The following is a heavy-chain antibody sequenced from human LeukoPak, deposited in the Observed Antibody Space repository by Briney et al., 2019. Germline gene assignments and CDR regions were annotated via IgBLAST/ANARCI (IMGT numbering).Heavy chain of an antibody. J-gene: IGHJ4*02. CDR3: AKGTAAAGTFDY. D-gene: IGHD6-13*01. V-gene: IGHV1-2*02. CDR2: INPNSGGT. Sequence: ASVRVSCKASGYTFTGYYMHWVRQAPGQGLEWMGWINPNSGGTNYAQKFQGRVTMTRDTSISTAYMELNSLRAEDTALYYCAKGTAAAGTFDYWGQGTLVTVSS. CDR1: GYTFTGYY.